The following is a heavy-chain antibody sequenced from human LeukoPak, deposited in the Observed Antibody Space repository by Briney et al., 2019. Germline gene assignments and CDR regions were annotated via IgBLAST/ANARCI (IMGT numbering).Heavy chain of an antibody. CDR3: AGPFGVVSPEDYYGTDV. J-gene: IGHJ6*02. CDR1: GGTFSSYA. D-gene: IGHD3-3*01. Sequence: SVKVSCKASGGTFSSYAISWVRQAPGQGLEWMGRIIPTFGIANYAQKFQGRVTITADKSTSTAYMELSSLRSEDTAVYYCAGPFGVVSPEDYYGTDVWGQGTTVTVSS. CDR2: IIPTFGIA. V-gene: IGHV1-69*04.